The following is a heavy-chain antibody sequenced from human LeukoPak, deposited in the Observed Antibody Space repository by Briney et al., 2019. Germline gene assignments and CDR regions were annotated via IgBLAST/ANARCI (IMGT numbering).Heavy chain of an antibody. CDR3: ARRVGYGDYLPFDY. CDR2: IYYSGST. J-gene: IGHJ4*02. D-gene: IGHD4-17*01. Sequence: SETLSLTCTVSGGSISSSSYYWGWIRQPPGTGLEWVGSIYYSGSTYYNPSLKSRVTISVDTSKNQFSLKLSSVTAADTAVYYCARRVGYGDYLPFDYWGQGTLVTVSS. CDR1: GGSISSSSYY. V-gene: IGHV4-39*01.